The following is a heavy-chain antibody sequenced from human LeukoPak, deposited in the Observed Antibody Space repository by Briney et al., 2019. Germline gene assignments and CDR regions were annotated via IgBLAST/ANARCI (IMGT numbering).Heavy chain of an antibody. CDR2: IRYDGSNK. V-gene: IGHV3-30*02. D-gene: IGHD2-2*01. CDR1: GFTFSSYA. J-gene: IGHJ4*02. CDR3: SKGRGPAAVAPDY. Sequence: PGGSLRLSCAASGFTFSSYAMSWVRQAPGKGLEWVAFIRYDGSNKYYADSVKGRFTISRDNSKNTLYLQMNSPRAEDTAVYYCSKGRGPAAVAPDYWGQGTLVTVSS.